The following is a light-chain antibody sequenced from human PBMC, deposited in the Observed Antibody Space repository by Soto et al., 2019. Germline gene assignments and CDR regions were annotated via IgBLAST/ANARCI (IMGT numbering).Light chain of an antibody. CDR1: NSDIGSYNR. V-gene: IGLV2-18*02. J-gene: IGLJ7*01. CDR2: EVS. Sequence: QSALTQPPSVSGSPGQSVTISCSGTNSDIGSYNRVSWYQQPPGTAPKLIIYEVSHRPSGVPARFSGSKSANAASLTISGLQAEDEADYYCSSYTTSSTVVFGGGTQLTVL. CDR3: SSYTTSSTVV.